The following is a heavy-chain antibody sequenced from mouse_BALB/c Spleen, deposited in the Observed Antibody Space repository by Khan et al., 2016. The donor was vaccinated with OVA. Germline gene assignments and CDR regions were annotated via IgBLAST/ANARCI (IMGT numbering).Heavy chain of an antibody. CDR1: GYSITSDYA. CDR3: ARRYYYGHWYFDV. CDR2: ISYSGSA. V-gene: IGHV3-2*02. J-gene: IGHJ1*01. D-gene: IGHD1-1*01. Sequence: EVKLLESGPGLVKPSQSLSLTCTVTGYSITSDYAWNWIRQFPGNKLEWMGYISYSGSANYNPSLKSRISTTRDTSENQFFLQLNSVTTEDSATYYCARRYYYGHWYFDVWGAGTTVTVSS.